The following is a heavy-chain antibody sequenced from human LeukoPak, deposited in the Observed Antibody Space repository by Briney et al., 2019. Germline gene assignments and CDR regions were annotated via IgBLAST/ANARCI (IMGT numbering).Heavy chain of an antibody. J-gene: IGHJ5*02. D-gene: IGHD3-22*01. V-gene: IGHV3-73*01. CDR3: TRHRDYYDSSGYDWFDP. CDR2: IRSKANSYAT. CDR1: GFTFNGSA. Sequence: PGGSLRLSCAASGFTFNGSAMHWVRQASGKGLEWVGRIRSKANSYATAYAASVKGRFTISRDDSKNTAYLQMNSLKTEDTAVYYCTRHRDYYDSSGYDWFDPWGQGTLVTVSS.